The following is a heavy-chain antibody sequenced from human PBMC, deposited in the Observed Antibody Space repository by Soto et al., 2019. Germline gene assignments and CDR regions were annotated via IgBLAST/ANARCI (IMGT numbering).Heavy chain of an antibody. CDR3: ARELTMYGVGGWRYTGMDV. CDR1: GFSFSNFF. J-gene: IGHJ6*01. CDR2: ISHSGAKI. V-gene: IGHV3-11*01. Sequence: QAQVLESGGGLVTPGGTLTLSCSGSGFSFSNFFATWLRHSPPKGLEWLSSISHSGAKIYYADSVRGRFTISRDNARGTVELHMTKIRVEDSGVYFCARELTMYGVGGWRYTGMDVWGPGTPVAVSS. D-gene: IGHD3-3*01.